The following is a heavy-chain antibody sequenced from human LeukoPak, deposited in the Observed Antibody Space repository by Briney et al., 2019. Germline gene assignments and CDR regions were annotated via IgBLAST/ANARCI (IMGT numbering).Heavy chain of an antibody. CDR3: ARGRGSLTY. CDR2: FYDTRSP. Sequence: SETLSLTCTVSGGSISLYYWSWIRQPPGKGLEWIGYFYDTRSPKYNPSLERRVTISVDMSRNQFSLNLTSVTTADAAVYYCARGRGSLTYWGQGTLATVSS. CDR1: GGSISLYY. V-gene: IGHV4-59*01. D-gene: IGHD3-10*01. J-gene: IGHJ4*02.